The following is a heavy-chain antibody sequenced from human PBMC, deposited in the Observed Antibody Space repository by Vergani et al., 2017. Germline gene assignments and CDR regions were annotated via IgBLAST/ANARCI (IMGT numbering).Heavy chain of an antibody. CDR1: GGSISSYY. CDR3: ARRGSGWGLLFDP. J-gene: IGHJ5*02. V-gene: IGHV4-59*01. CDR2: IYYSGST. D-gene: IGHD6-19*01. Sequence: QVQLQESCPGLVKPSETLSLTCTVSGGSISSYYWSWIRQPPGKGLEWIGYIYYSGSTNYNPSLKSRVTISVDTSKNQFSLKLSSVTAADTAVYYCARRGSGWGLLFDPWGQGTLVTVSS.